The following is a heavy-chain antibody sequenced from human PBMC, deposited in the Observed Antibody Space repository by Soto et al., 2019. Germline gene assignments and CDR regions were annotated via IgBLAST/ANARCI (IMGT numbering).Heavy chain of an antibody. V-gene: IGHV1-69*13. CDR3: ARGHSSGWSHFDY. J-gene: IGHJ4*02. CDR2: IIPIFGTA. Sequence: GASVKVSCKASGGTFSSYAISWVRQAPGQGLEWMGGIIPIFGTANYAQKLQGRVTITADESTSTAYMELSSLRSEDTAVYYCARGHSSGWSHFDYWGQGTLVTVSS. CDR1: GGTFSSYA. D-gene: IGHD6-19*01.